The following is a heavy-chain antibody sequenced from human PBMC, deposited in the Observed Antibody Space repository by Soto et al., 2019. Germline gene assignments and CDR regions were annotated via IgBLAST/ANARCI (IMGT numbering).Heavy chain of an antibody. Sequence: GESLKISCKGSGYSFTSYWISWVRQMPGKGLEWMGRIDPSDSYTNYSPSFQGHVTISADKSISTAYLQWSSLKASDTAMYYCATGHCSSTSCNYYYYGMDVWGQGTTVTVSS. J-gene: IGHJ6*02. V-gene: IGHV5-10-1*01. D-gene: IGHD2-2*01. CDR3: ATGHCSSTSCNYYYYGMDV. CDR2: IDPSDSYT. CDR1: GYSFTSYW.